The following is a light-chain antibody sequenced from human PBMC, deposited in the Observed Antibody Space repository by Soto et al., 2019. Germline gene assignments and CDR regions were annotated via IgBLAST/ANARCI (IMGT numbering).Light chain of an antibody. J-gene: IGLJ1*01. CDR1: SINIGANT. CDR2: GDT. V-gene: IGLV1-44*01. CDR3: AAWDDSLNGPV. Sequence: QSLLTQPPSASGTPGQRVTISCSGSSINIGANTVNWYQHLPGTAPKPLLHGDTQRPSGVPDRFSGSKSGTSASLAISGLQPQDEADYYCAAWDDSLNGPVFGTGTKLTVL.